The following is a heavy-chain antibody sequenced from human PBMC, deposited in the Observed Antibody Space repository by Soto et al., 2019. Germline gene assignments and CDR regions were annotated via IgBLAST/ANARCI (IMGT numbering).Heavy chain of an antibody. CDR3: ARDLGYRIVQYYFDY. CDR1: GFTFSSYA. V-gene: IGHV3-30-3*01. D-gene: IGHD5-18*01. Sequence: GGSLRLSCAASGFTFSSYAMHWVRQAPGKGLEWVAVISYDGSNNYYADSVKGRFTISRDNSKNTLYLQMNSLRAEDIAVYYCARDLGYRIVQYYFDYWGQGTLVTVSS. J-gene: IGHJ4*02. CDR2: ISYDGSNN.